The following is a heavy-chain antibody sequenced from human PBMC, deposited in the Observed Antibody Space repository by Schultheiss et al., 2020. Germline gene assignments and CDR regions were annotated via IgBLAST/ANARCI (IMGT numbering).Heavy chain of an antibody. V-gene: IGHV4-4*07. CDR3: ARHPKWSRGSFDY. Sequence: SETLSLTCTVSGGSINNYYWSWIRQPAGKGLEWIGRIYSSGNTNYNPSLKSRVTMSVDTSKNQFSLKLNSVTAADTAVYYCARHPKWSRGSFDYWGQGTLVTVSS. J-gene: IGHJ4*02. D-gene: IGHD2-15*01. CDR2: IYSSGNT. CDR1: GGSINNYY.